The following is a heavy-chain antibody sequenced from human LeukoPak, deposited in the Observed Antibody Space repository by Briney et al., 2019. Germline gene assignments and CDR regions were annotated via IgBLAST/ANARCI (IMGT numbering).Heavy chain of an antibody. Sequence: GGSLRLSGAASGFTFSSHWMSWVRQAPGKGLEWVANIREDGSLQYYVDSVEGRFTISRDNARKSVFLQMNTLRVDDTAVYYCTRVSGAYDVSDYWGQGALVTVSS. V-gene: IGHV3-7*03. D-gene: IGHD3-3*01. CDR2: IREDGSLQ. CDR1: GFTFSSHW. CDR3: TRVSGAYDVSDY. J-gene: IGHJ4*02.